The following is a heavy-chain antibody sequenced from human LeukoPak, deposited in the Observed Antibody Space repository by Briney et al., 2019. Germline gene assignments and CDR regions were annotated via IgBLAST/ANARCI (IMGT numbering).Heavy chain of an antibody. V-gene: IGHV3-48*04. Sequence: GGSLRLSCAASGFTFSSYSMNWVRQAPGKGLEWVSYISSSSSTIYYADSVKGRFTISRDNAKNSLYLQMNSLRAEDTAVYYCASNWGSGSYYTSYYGMDVWGQGTTVTVSS. CDR1: GFTFSSYS. D-gene: IGHD3-10*01. CDR3: ASNWGSGSYYTSYYGMDV. J-gene: IGHJ6*02. CDR2: ISSSSSTI.